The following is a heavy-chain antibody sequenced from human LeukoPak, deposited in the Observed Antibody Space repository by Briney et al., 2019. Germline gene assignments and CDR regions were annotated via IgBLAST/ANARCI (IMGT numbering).Heavy chain of an antibody. CDR1: GYTFTSYA. V-gene: IGHV7-4-1*02. J-gene: IGHJ6*03. CDR3: ARVRRYFDWPPFVYYYMDV. D-gene: IGHD3-9*01. CDR2: INTNTGNP. Sequence: ASVKVSCKASGYTFTSYAMNWVRQAPGQGLELMGWINTNTGNPTYAQGFTGRFVFSLDSSVSTAYLQISSLKAEDTAVYYCARVRRYFDWPPFVYYYMDVWGKGTTVTVSS.